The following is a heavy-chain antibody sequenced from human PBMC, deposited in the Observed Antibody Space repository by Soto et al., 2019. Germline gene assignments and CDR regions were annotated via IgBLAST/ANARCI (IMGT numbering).Heavy chain of an antibody. CDR2: IYYSGST. D-gene: IGHD3-16*01. J-gene: IGHJ4*02. CDR1: GFSISSSSYY. Sequence: PSETLSLTCPFSGFSISSSSYYWGWIRQPPGKGLEWIGSIYYSGSTYYNPSLKSRVTISVDTSKNQFSLKLSSVTAADTAVCYCARFDYAQLFDYWGQGTLVTVSS. V-gene: IGHV4-39*01. CDR3: ARFDYAQLFDY.